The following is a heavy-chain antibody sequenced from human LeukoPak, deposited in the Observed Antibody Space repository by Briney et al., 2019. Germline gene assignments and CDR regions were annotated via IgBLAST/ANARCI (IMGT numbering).Heavy chain of an antibody. D-gene: IGHD3-22*01. CDR1: GFTFSSNS. CDR3: AKDALMYYYDSSGYDY. Sequence: LGGSLELSFAASGFTFSSNSMSWGRRAPGKGLEWVSGISGSGGSTYYAASVKGRFTISRDNSKNTLYLQMNSPRAEDTAVYYCAKDALMYYYDSSGYDYWGQGTLVTVSS. J-gene: IGHJ4*02. V-gene: IGHV3-23*01. CDR2: ISGSGGST.